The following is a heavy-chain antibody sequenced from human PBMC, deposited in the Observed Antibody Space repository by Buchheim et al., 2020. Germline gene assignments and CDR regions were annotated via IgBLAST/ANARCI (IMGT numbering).Heavy chain of an antibody. V-gene: IGHV1-46*01. Sequence: QVQLVQSGAEVKKPGASVKVSCKASGYTFTSYYMHWVRQAPGQGLEWMGIINPSGGSTSYAQKFQGRVTMTRDQSTSTVYMELSSLRSEDTALYYCARSLTPYSYGYRIFDYWGQGTL. CDR1: GYTFTSYY. CDR3: ARSLTPYSYGYRIFDY. CDR2: INPSGGST. J-gene: IGHJ4*02. D-gene: IGHD5-18*01.